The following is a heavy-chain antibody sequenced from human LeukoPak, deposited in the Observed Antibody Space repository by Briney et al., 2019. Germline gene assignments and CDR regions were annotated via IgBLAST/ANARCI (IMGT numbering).Heavy chain of an antibody. J-gene: IGHJ6*03. CDR2: IYYSGTT. V-gene: IGHV4-39*07. Sequence: SETLSLTCDVSGGSISSSTYYWAWIRQTPGEGLEWLGTIYYSGTTYSSPSLKSRVTMSIDTSKNLLSLNLTSVTAADTTLYYCARSDYYYMDVWGNGTTVTVSS. CDR3: ARSDYYYMDV. D-gene: IGHD1-14*01. CDR1: GGSISSSTYY.